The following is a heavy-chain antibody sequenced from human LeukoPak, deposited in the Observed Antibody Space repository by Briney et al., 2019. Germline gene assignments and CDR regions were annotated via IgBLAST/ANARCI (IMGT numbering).Heavy chain of an antibody. V-gene: IGHV4-61*08. CDR1: GGSISGGSISGYH. D-gene: IGHD4-23*01. CDR3: ARVYGGFEHHDY. J-gene: IGHJ4*02. CDR2: IHYSGTT. Sequence: PSETLSLTCSVSGGSISGGSISGYHWSWIRQPPGKGLEWIGYIHYSGTTKYNPSLKSRVSVSVDTSKNQFSLKLNTLTAADTAFYYCARVYGGFEHHDYWGQGTLVTVSS.